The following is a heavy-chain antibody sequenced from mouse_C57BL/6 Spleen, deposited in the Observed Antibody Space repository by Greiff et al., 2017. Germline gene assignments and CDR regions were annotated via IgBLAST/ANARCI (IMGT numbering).Heavy chain of an antibody. D-gene: IGHD2-13*01. CDR2: ILPGRGST. CDR3: ARRGDEYYFDY. J-gene: IGHJ2*01. Sequence: ESGAELMKPGASVKLSCKASGYTFTGYWIGWVKQRPGHGLEWIGEILPGRGSTYYNAKFKGKATFTADTSSNTAYMQLSSLTTEDSAVYFCARRGDEYYFDYWGQGTTLTVSS. V-gene: IGHV1-9*01. CDR1: GYTFTGYW.